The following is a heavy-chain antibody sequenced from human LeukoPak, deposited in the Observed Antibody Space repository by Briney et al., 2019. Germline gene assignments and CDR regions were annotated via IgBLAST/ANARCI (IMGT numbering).Heavy chain of an antibody. J-gene: IGHJ3*02. CDR2: INSGGTI. CDR1: GFTLSSYE. CDR3: ARENTDDAFDI. V-gene: IGHV3-48*03. Sequence: PGGSLRLSCAASGFTLSSYEMNRVRQAPGKGLEWISYINSGGTIYYADSVKGRFTISRDNAKNSLYLQMNSLRAEDTSVYYCARENTDDAFDIWGQGTMVIVSS. D-gene: IGHD2-8*02.